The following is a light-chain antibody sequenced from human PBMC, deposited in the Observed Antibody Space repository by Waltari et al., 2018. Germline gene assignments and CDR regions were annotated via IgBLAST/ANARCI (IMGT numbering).Light chain of an antibody. CDR1: QSVLYSSNNKNY. V-gene: IGKV4-1*01. Sequence: DIVMTQSPDSLAVSLGERATINCKSSQSVLYSSNNKNYLAWYQQKPGQPPTLLIYWASTRESGVPDRFSGSGSGTDFTHTISSLQAEDVAVYYCQQYYSTPRTFGQGTKVEIK. J-gene: IGKJ1*01. CDR2: WAS. CDR3: QQYYSTPRT.